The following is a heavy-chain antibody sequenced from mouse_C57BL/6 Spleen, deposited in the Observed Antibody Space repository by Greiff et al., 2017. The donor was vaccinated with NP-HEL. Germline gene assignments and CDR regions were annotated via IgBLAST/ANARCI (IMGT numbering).Heavy chain of an antibody. D-gene: IGHD1-1*01. V-gene: IGHV3-6*01. Sequence: DVQLQESGPGLVKPSQSLSLTCSVTGYSITSGYYWNWIRQFPGNKLEWMGYISYDGSNNYNPSLKNRISITRDTSKNQFFLKLNSVTTEDTATYYCARDESTVVATRYFDVWGTGTTVTVSS. CDR1: GYSITSGYY. CDR2: ISYDGSN. J-gene: IGHJ1*03. CDR3: ARDESTVVATRYFDV.